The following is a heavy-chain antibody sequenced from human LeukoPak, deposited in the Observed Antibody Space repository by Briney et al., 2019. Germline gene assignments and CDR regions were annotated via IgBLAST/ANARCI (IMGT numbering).Heavy chain of an antibody. CDR1: DGSISSGGYC. D-gene: IGHD4-17*01. CDR2: IYHSGST. V-gene: IGHV4-30-2*01. J-gene: IGHJ4*02. CDR3: ARVGGDYVLLDY. Sequence: SQTLSLTYAVSDGSISSGGYCWSWIRQPPGKGLEWIGYIYHSGSTYYNPSLKSRVTISVDRSKNQFSLKLSSVTAADTAVYYCARVGGDYVLLDYWGQGTLVTVSS.